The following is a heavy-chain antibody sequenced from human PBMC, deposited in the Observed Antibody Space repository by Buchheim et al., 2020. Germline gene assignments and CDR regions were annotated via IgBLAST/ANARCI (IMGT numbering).Heavy chain of an antibody. CDR2: INPNSGGT. CDR3: ARAPGRSSSAGYFDY. V-gene: IGHV1-2*04. Sequence: QVQLVQSGAEVKKPGASVKVSCKASGYTFTGYYMHWVRQAPGQGLEWMGWINPNSGGTNYAQKFQGWVTMTRDKYLSKDDMELSRLRSDDTAVYYCARAPGRSSSAGYFDYWGQGTL. J-gene: IGHJ4*02. D-gene: IGHD6-6*01. CDR1: GYTFTGYY.